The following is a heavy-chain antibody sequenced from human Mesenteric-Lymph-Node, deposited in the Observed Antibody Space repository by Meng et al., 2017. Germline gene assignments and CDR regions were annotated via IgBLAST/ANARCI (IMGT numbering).Heavy chain of an antibody. Sequence: QGQRVQYGPEVKKTGDAVKVACKASGYTFTYFGISWVRQAPGQGLEWMGWISAYNGNRDYAQKFQGRVTMTTDTSTSTTYLELRNLGSDDTAVFYCTRDLGGVPGSFFDFWGQGTLVTVSS. CDR1: GYTFTYFG. CDR2: ISAYNGNR. D-gene: IGHD6-19*01. J-gene: IGHJ4*02. V-gene: IGHV1-18*01. CDR3: TRDLGGVPGSFFDF.